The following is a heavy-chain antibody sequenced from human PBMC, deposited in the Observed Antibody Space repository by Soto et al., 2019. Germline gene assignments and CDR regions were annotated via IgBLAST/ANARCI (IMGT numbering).Heavy chain of an antibody. D-gene: IGHD3-10*01. CDR1: GFTFSSYA. J-gene: IGHJ3*02. V-gene: IGHV3-23*01. Sequence: GGSLRLSCAASGFTFSSYAMSWVRQAPGKGLEWVSAISGSGGSTYYADSVKGRFTISRDNSKNTLYLQMNSLRAEDTAVYYCAKVNYYGSGSYYDAFDIWGQGTMVTV. CDR2: ISGSGGST. CDR3: AKVNYYGSGSYYDAFDI.